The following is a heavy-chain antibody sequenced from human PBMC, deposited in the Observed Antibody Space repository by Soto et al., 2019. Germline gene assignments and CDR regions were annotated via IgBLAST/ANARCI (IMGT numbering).Heavy chain of an antibody. D-gene: IGHD1-26*01. CDR1: GFTFSSYS. CDR2: ITSNGGTT. Sequence: EVQLVESGGGWVQPGGSLRLSCAASGFTFSSYSMHWVRQAPGKGLEYVSAITSNGGTTSYANSVKGRFTISRDNSKNVLYLEMGSLRAEDMAVYYCRGYSGDGIWSWGQGTLVTVSS. J-gene: IGHJ5*02. V-gene: IGHV3-64*01. CDR3: RGYSGDGIWS.